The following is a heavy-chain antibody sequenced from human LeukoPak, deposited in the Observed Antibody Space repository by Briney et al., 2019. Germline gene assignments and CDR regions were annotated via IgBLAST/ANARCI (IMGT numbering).Heavy chain of an antibody. J-gene: IGHJ4*02. Sequence: GGSLRLSCAASGFTFSSYSMNWVRQAPGKGLEWVSSISSSSSYIYYADSVKGRFTISRDNAKNSLYLQMNSLRAEDTAVYYCARDPPSGIVEIIGIDYWGQGTLVTVSS. CDR1: GFTFSSYS. CDR3: ARDPPSGIVEIIGIDY. CDR2: ISSSSSYI. D-gene: IGHD3-3*01. V-gene: IGHV3-21*01.